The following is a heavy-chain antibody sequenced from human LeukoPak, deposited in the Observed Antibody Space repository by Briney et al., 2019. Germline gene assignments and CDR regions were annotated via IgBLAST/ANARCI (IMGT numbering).Heavy chain of an antibody. CDR2: LSMRGTT. D-gene: IGHD1-26*01. V-gene: IGHV4-59*01. CDR1: GASIRSSF. CDR3: TRNRGYYVNDY. J-gene: IGHJ4*02. Sequence: SETLSLTCTVSGASIRSSFWNWIRQPPGRGLEWIGYLSMRGTTNYNPSLKSRVTISADTSENQFSLKVSSVAAADTAVYYCTRNRGYYVNDYWGQGILVTVSS.